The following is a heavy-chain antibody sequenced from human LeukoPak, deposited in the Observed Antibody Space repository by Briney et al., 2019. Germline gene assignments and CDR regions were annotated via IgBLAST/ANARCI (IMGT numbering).Heavy chain of an antibody. CDR3: ARDRGRQLASWGWFDP. Sequence: SETLSLTCTVSGGSISSSSYYWGWIRQPPGKGLEWIGSIYYSGSTYYNPSLKSRVTISVDTSKNQFSLKLSSVTAADTAVYYCARDRGRQLASWGWFDPWGQGTLVTVSS. CDR2: IYYSGST. V-gene: IGHV4-39*07. CDR1: GGSISSSSYY. D-gene: IGHD6-6*01. J-gene: IGHJ5*02.